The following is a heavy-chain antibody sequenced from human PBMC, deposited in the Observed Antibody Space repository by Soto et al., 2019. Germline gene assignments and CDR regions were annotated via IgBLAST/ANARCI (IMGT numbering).Heavy chain of an antibody. CDR3: AKGHLYSSGWPLDY. Sequence: PGGSLRLSCAASGFTFSSYGMHWVRQAPGKGLEWVAVISYDGSNKYYADSVKGRFTISRDNSKNTPYLQMNSLRAEDTAVYYCAKGHLYSSGWPLDYWGQGTLVTVSS. D-gene: IGHD6-19*01. CDR1: GFTFSSYG. J-gene: IGHJ4*02. V-gene: IGHV3-30*18. CDR2: ISYDGSNK.